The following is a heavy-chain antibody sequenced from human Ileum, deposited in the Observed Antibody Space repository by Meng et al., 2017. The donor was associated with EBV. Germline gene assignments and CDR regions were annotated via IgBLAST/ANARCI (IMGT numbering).Heavy chain of an antibody. Sequence: QVKVVGSGGVVVQPGRSLRLSCVVSVLTFSKQIIHWIRQAPGEGLDWVAVISSENYTYYSDSVKGRFTITRDNSANTVYLQMDNLGPQDTALYFCTRQGQDLWGQGTLVTVSS. J-gene: IGHJ4*02. V-gene: IGHV3-30*03. CDR2: ISSENYT. CDR3: TRQGQDL. CDR1: VLTFSKQI. D-gene: IGHD2-15*01.